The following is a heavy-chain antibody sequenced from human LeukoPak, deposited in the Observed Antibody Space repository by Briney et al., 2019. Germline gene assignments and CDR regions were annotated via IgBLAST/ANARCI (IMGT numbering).Heavy chain of an antibody. CDR2: IYYGGST. V-gene: IGHV4-59*01. D-gene: IGHD3-22*01. CDR1: GGSISSYY. J-gene: IGHJ4*02. CDR3: ARARLDSSGRFDY. Sequence: SETLSLTCTVSGGSISSYYWSWIREPPGQGLEWIGYIYYGGSTDYNPSLKSRVTISKDTSKTQFSPRLSSVTAADTAVYYCARARLDSSGRFDYWGQGTLVTVSS.